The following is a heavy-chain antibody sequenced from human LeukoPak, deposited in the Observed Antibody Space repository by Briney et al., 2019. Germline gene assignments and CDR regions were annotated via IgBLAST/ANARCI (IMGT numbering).Heavy chain of an antibody. CDR3: AKDMELAS. CDR1: QFTFSDAA. V-gene: IGHV3-23*01. D-gene: IGHD1-26*01. Sequence: GGSLRLSCAASQFTFSDAAMTWVRQAPGKGLEWVSLISSSGANAYYADSVKGRFTISRDNSKNTLYLQMNNLRADDTAEYYCAKDMELASWGQGTLATVSS. J-gene: IGHJ5*02. CDR2: ISSSGANA.